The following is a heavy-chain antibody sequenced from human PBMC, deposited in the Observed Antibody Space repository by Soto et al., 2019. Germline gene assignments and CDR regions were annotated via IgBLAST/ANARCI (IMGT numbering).Heavy chain of an antibody. V-gene: IGHV1-69*01. CDR1: GGNFTSYA. CDR3: ATASGRSWYNWFDP. J-gene: IGHJ5*02. CDR2: IVPLFGTT. D-gene: IGHD6-13*01. Sequence: QVQLVQSGAEVKKPGSSVKVSCKASGGNFTSYAISWVRQAPGQGLEFMGGIVPLFGTTNYAHKFRGRVTVTADESTSTVYMEMSSRRSEDTAVYYCATASGRSWYNWFDPWGQGTMVTVST.